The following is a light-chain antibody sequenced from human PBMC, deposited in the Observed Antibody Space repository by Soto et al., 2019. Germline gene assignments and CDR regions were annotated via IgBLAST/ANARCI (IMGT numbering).Light chain of an antibody. CDR1: QSVSSN. J-gene: IGKJ1*01. CDR2: GAS. Sequence: EIVMTQSPATLSVSPGERATLSCRASQSVSSNLAWYQQKPGQAPRLLIYGASTRATGIPVRFSGSGSGTEFTLTISSLPSEDFAVYYWQQYNNWPPWTFDQGTKVVIK. V-gene: IGKV3-15*01. CDR3: QQYNNWPPWT.